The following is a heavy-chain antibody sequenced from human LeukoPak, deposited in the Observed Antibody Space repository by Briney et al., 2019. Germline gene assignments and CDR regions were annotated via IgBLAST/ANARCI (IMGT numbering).Heavy chain of an antibody. V-gene: IGHV3-74*01. J-gene: IGHJ4*02. CDR3: ATDEAATGRLGY. CDR2: INSDGSST. Sequence: GGSLRLSCAASGFNFRNYWMHWVRQAPGKGLVWVSRINSDGSSTSYADSVKGRFTISRDNAENTLYLQINSLRAEDTAVYYCATDEAATGRLGYWGQGTLVTDSS. D-gene: IGHD1-1*01. CDR1: GFNFRNYW.